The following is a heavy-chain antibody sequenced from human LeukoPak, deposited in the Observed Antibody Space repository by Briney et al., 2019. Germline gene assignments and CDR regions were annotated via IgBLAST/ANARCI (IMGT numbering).Heavy chain of an antibody. D-gene: IGHD3-10*01. Sequence: GESLKISCKGSGYSFTTYWIVWVRQMPGEGLEWMGIIYPGDSDTRYSPSFQGQVTISADKSISTAYLQWSSLKASDTAMYYCARRGVTGEFTPLDEYFQHWGQGTLVTVSS. V-gene: IGHV5-51*01. CDR1: GYSFTTYW. CDR3: ARRGVTGEFTPLDEYFQH. CDR2: IYPGDSDT. J-gene: IGHJ1*01.